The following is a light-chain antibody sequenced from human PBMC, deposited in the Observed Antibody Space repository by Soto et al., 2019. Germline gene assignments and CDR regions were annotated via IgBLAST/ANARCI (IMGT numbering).Light chain of an antibody. V-gene: IGKV1-6*01. Sequence: AIQMTQSPSSLSAFVGDRVTITCRASQDIRTDLGWYQQKPGKAPKLLIYAASKLQSGVPSWFSGSGSGTDFTLTISSLQPEDFATYYCLQDYIYPWTFGQGTKVEIK. CDR1: QDIRTD. J-gene: IGKJ1*01. CDR2: AAS. CDR3: LQDYIYPWT.